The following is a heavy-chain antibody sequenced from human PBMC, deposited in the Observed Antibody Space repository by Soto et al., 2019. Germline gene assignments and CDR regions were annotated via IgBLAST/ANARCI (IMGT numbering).Heavy chain of an antibody. CDR2: IVAREKDDRT. J-gene: IGHJ4*02. CDR3: AKGGTHDNILIEY. CDR1: GFPLSTYA. V-gene: IGHV3-23*01. D-gene: IGHD3-9*01. Sequence: PGGSLRLSCAASGFPLSTYAMNWVRQAPGKGLEWVSVIVAREKDDRTAYADSVQGRFIISRDTSKNTLLLQMNSLRVEDTAVYYCAKGGTHDNILIEYWGPGTLVTVSS.